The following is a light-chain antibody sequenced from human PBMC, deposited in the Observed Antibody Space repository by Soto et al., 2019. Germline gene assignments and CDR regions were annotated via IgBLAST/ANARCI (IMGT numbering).Light chain of an antibody. CDR2: AAS. V-gene: IGKV1-39*01. J-gene: IGKJ4*01. CDR1: QSISTF. Sequence: DIQMTQSPSSLSASVGDRVTITCRASQSISTFLNWYQQKPGKAPKLLIYAASSLQSGVPSRFSGGGSGTDFTLTVSSLQPEDFATYFCQQGYSTPLTFGGGTKVEIK. CDR3: QQGYSTPLT.